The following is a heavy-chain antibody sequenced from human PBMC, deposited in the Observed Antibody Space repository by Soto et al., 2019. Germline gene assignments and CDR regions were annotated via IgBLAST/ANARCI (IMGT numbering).Heavy chain of an antibody. J-gene: IGHJ5*02. CDR2: IYYSGST. CDR1: GGSISSYY. D-gene: IGHD2-2*02. Sequence: PSETLSLTCTVSGGSISSYYWSWIRQPPGKGLEWIGYIYYSGSTNYNPSLKSRVTISVDTSKNQFSLKLSSVTAADTAVYYCARALPPPIVVPAAIVWFDPWGQGTLVTVSS. V-gene: IGHV4-59*08. CDR3: ARALPPPIVVPAAIVWFDP.